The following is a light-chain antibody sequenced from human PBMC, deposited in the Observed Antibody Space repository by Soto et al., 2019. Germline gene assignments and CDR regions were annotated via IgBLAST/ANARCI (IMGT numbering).Light chain of an antibody. J-gene: IGLJ2*01. V-gene: IGLV1-51*01. CDR3: VTWDNSLSAPVV. CDR2: DNN. Sequence: QSVLTQPPSVSAAPGQKVTISCSGGSSNIGSNYVSWYQHFPGTAPQLLIYDNNKRPSGIPDRFSGSKSGTSATLGITGLQTGDEADYYCVTWDNSLSAPVVFGGGTKVTVL. CDR1: SSNIGSNY.